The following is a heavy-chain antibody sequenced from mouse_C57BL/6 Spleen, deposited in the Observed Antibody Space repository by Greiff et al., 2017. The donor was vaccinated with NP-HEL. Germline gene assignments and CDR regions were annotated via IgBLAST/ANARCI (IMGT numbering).Heavy chain of an antibody. Sequence: QVQLKQPGAELVMPGASVKLSCKASGYTFTSYWMHWVKQRPGQGLEWIGEIDPSDSYTNYNQKFKGKSTLTVDKSSSPAYMQLSSLTSEDSAVYYCARSGYYGSSYLYAMDYWGQGTSVTVSS. D-gene: IGHD1-1*01. CDR2: IDPSDSYT. CDR1: GYTFTSYW. CDR3: ARSGYYGSSYLYAMDY. J-gene: IGHJ4*01. V-gene: IGHV1-69*01.